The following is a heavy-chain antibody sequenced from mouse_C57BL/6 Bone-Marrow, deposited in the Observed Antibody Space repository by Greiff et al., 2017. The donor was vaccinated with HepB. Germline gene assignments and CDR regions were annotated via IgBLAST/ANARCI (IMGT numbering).Heavy chain of an antibody. Sequence: QVQLQQSGAELVRPGASVKLSCKASGYTFTDYYINWVKQRPGQGLEWIARIYPGSGNTYYNEKFKGKATLTAEKSSSTAYMQLSSLTSEDSAVYFCARSPSYYYGRGDYFDYWGQGTTLTVSS. CDR1: GYTFTDYY. CDR2: IYPGSGNT. D-gene: IGHD1-1*01. J-gene: IGHJ2*01. V-gene: IGHV1-76*01. CDR3: ARSPSYYYGRGDYFDY.